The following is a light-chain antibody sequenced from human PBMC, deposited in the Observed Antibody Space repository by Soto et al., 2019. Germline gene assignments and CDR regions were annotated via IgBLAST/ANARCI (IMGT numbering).Light chain of an antibody. CDR3: CSYAGSSTNYV. CDR2: EVS. V-gene: IGLV2-23*02. Sequence: QSALTQPASVSGCPGQSITISCTGTSSDVGSYNLVSWYQQHPGKAPKLMIYEVSKRPSGVSNRFSGSKSGNTASLTISGLQAEDEADYYCCSYAGSSTNYVFGTGTKVTVL. J-gene: IGLJ1*01. CDR1: SSDVGSYNL.